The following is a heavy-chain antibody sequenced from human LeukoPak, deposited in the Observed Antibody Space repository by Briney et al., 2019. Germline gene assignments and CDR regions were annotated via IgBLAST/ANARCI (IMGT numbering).Heavy chain of an antibody. D-gene: IGHD3-22*01. V-gene: IGHV4-39*07. Sequence: SETLSLTCTVSGGSISSSSYYWGWIRQPPGKGLEWIGSIYYSGSTYYNPSLKSRVTISVDTSKNQFSLKLSSVTAADTAVYYCARGSYYYDSSGYSGPNYYYYGMDVWGQGTTVTVSS. CDR2: IYYSGST. J-gene: IGHJ6*02. CDR3: ARGSYYYDSSGYSGPNYYYYGMDV. CDR1: GGSISSSSYY.